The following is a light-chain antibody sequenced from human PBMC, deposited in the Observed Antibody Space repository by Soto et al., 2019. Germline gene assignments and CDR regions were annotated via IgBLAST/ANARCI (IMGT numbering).Light chain of an antibody. CDR1: QSLLHSNGYKY. CDR2: LGS. J-gene: IGKJ3*01. Sequence: DIVMTQSPLSLPVTPGEPASISCRSSQSLLHSNGYKYLDWYLQKPGQSPQLLIYLGSNRASGVPDRFIGSGLGSDFSVKISRVEAEDVGVYYCMEALQTPFTFGPGTEVDSK. V-gene: IGKV2-28*01. CDR3: MEALQTPFT.